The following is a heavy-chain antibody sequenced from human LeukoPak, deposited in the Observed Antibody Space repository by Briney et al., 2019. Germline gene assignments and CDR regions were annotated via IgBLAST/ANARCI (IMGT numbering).Heavy chain of an antibody. CDR1: GFTFSTYE. CDR2: ISSSGSTI. J-gene: IGHJ4*02. D-gene: IGHD6-13*01. Sequence: GGSLRLSCAASGFTFSTYEMNWVRQAPGKGLEWVSYISSSGSTIYYADSVKGRFTISRDNAKNSLYLQMHSLRAEDRAVYYCASAPEGYAGSWYYFDYWGQGTLVTVSS. V-gene: IGHV3-48*03. CDR3: ASAPEGYAGSWYYFDY.